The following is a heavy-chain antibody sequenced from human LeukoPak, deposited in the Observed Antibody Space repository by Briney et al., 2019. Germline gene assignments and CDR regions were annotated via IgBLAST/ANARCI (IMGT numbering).Heavy chain of an antibody. V-gene: IGHV4-39*01. CDR3: ARTVAVAGRRDFDY. D-gene: IGHD6-19*01. CDR2: IYYSGST. J-gene: IGHJ4*02. CDR1: GGSISSSSYY. Sequence: PSETVSLTCTVSGGSISSSSYYWGWIRQPPGKGLEWIGSIYYSGSTYYNPSLKSRVTISVDTSKNQFSLKLSSVTAADTAVYYCARTVAVAGRRDFDYWGQGILVTVSS.